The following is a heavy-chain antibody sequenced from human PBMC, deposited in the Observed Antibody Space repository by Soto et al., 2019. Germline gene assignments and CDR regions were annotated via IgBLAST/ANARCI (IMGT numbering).Heavy chain of an antibody. Sequence: SENLALTCTVSGGSINMYYWTWIRQPPGKGLEWIGYIYYSGSTYYNPSLKSRVTISVDTSKNQFSLRLNSVTAADTAVYYCAMRMVTTIYQYCMDVRGQAT. V-gene: IGHV4-59*01. CDR3: AMRMVTTIYQYCMDV. J-gene: IGHJ6*02. CDR2: IYYSGST. D-gene: IGHD5-12*01. CDR1: GGSINMYY.